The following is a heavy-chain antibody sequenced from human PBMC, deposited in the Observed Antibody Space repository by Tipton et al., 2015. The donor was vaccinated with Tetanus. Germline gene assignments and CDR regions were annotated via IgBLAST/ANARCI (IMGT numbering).Heavy chain of an antibody. J-gene: IGHJ4*02. CDR3: ARGGGIYGQYFNY. Sequence: SLRLSCAASGFSFGSYGMHWVRQAPGKGLEWVAVIWYDGRNKNYAASVKGRFSISRDNSNNTLYLQMNSVRAEDTAVYYCARGGGIYGQYFNYWGQGTLVTVSS. CDR2: IWYDGRNK. CDR1: GFSFGSYG. V-gene: IGHV3-33*01. D-gene: IGHD4-17*01.